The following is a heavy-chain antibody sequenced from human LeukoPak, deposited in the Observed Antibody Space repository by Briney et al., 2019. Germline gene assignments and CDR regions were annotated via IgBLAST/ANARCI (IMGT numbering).Heavy chain of an antibody. CDR3: ARDRRERQWLVNHDY. V-gene: IGHV3-21*01. J-gene: IGHJ4*02. CDR2: ISSSSSYI. CDR1: GFTFSSYA. Sequence: GGSLRLSCAASGFTFSSYAMSWVRQARGKGLEWVSSISSSSSYIYYADSVKGRFTISRDNAKNSLYLQMNSLRAEDTAVYYCARDRRERQWLVNHDYWGQGTLVTVSS. D-gene: IGHD6-19*01.